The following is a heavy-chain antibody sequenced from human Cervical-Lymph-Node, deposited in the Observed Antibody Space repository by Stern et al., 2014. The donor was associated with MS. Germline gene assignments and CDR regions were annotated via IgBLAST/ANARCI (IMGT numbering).Heavy chain of an antibody. J-gene: IGHJ4*02. CDR1: GYSLTELS. V-gene: IGHV1-24*01. CDR3: ALQYGSFDY. Sequence: VQSGDDVKKPGASVKISCKFSGYSLTELSTHWVRQAPGKGLEWMGGFDPEDRVAVYSEKFQDRVIMTEDTSTDTAYMELSSLRSEDTAVYYCALQYGSFDYWGQGTLVTVSS. CDR2: FDPEDRVA. D-gene: IGHD4-17*01.